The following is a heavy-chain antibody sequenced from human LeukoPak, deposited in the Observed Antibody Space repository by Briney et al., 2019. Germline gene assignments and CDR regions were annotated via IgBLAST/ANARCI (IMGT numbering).Heavy chain of an antibody. CDR2: INPNSGGT. Sequence: ASVKVSCKASGYTFTRYYMHWVRQAPGQGLEWMGWINPNSGGTNYAQKFQGRVTMTRDTAITTAYMDMSSLRSDDTDLDYCARVSKAYCGGYCYSDYWGQGTLVTVSS. CDR3: ARVSKAYCGGYCYSDY. D-gene: IGHD2-21*02. J-gene: IGHJ4*02. CDR1: GYTFTRYY. V-gene: IGHV1-2*02.